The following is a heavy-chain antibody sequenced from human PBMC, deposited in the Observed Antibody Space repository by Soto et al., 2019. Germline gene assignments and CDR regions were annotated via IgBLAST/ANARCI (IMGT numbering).Heavy chain of an antibody. CDR1: GYTFTSYD. V-gene: IGHV1-8*01. J-gene: IGHJ4*02. Sequence: ASVKVSCKASGYTFTSYDIYWVRQATGQGLEWMGWMNPNTGNSSYAQKFQGRVTMTSDTSISTAHMELSSLRSEDTAVYYCARRAETNSWNGFGADKYYFDFWGQGTLVTVSS. CDR3: ARRAETNSWNGFGADKYYFDF. D-gene: IGHD1-20*01. CDR2: MNPNTGNS.